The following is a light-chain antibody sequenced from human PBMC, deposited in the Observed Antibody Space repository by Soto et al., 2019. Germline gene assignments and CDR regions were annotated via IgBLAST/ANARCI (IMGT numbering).Light chain of an antibody. CDR1: QSVGSNY. CDR3: QQYSSSRT. J-gene: IGKJ1*01. Sequence: EIVLTQSPGTLSLSPGERATLYCRASQSVGSNYLAWYQQKPGPAPRLLIYGASTRATGIPARFSGSGSETDFALTITRLEPEDFAMYYCQQYSSSRTFGQGTKVDI. V-gene: IGKV3-20*01. CDR2: GAS.